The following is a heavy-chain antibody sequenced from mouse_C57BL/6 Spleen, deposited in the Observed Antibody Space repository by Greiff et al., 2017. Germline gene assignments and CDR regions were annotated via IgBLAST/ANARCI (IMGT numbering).Heavy chain of an antibody. D-gene: IGHD2-1*01. Sequence: EVMLVESGGGLVKPGGSLKLSCAASGFTFSDYGMHWVRQAPEKGLEWVAYISSGSSTIYYADTVKGRFTISRDNAKNTLFLQMTSLRSEDTAMXYCARGNYVNAMDYWGQGTSVTVSS. CDR1: GFTFSDYG. CDR2: ISSGSSTI. J-gene: IGHJ4*01. CDR3: ARGNYVNAMDY. V-gene: IGHV5-17*01.